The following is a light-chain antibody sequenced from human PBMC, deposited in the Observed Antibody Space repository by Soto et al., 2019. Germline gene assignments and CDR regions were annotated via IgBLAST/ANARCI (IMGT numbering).Light chain of an antibody. Sequence: EIVLTQSPATLSLSPGERATLSCRASQSVSSFLAWYQQKPGQAPRLHIYDASNRATGIPARFSGSGSETDFTLTISSLEPEDFAVYYCQHRSNFGPGTKVDIK. CDR1: QSVSSF. J-gene: IGKJ3*01. CDR3: QHRSN. V-gene: IGKV3-11*01. CDR2: DAS.